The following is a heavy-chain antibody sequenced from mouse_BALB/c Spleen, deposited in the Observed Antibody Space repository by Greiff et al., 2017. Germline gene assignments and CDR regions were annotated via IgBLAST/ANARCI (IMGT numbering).Heavy chain of an antibody. J-gene: IGHJ2*01. CDR3: ARPSTVVARGPYYFDY. CDR2: ISTYYGNT. V-gene: IGHV1-67*01. D-gene: IGHD1-1*01. CDR1: GYTFTDYA. Sequence: QVQLQQSGPELVRPGVSVKLSCKGSGYTFTDYAMHWVKQSHAKSLEWIGVISTYYGNTNYNQKFKGKATMTVDKSSSTAYMELARLTSEDSAIYYCARPSTVVARGPYYFDYWGQGTTLTVSS.